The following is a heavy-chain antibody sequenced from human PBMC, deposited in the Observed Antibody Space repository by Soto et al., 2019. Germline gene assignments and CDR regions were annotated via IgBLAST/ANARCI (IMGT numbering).Heavy chain of an antibody. J-gene: IGHJ4*02. D-gene: IGHD3-16*01. CDR2: ISGSGGRS. CDR1: GFTFSNYA. V-gene: IGHV3-23*01. CDR3: AKADFVWSSEQPYYFDY. Sequence: EVQLLDSGGGLVQPGGSLRLSCAASGFTFSNYAMTWVRQGPGKGLEWVSGISGSGGRSYYADSVKGRFTIYRDNSKSTLYLQMNSLRAEDTAVYYCAKADFVWSSEQPYYFDYWGQGTLVTVSS.